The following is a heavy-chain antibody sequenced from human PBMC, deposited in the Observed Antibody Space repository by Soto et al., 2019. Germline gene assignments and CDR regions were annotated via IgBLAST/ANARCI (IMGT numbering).Heavy chain of an antibody. Sequence: SVKVSCKASGDTFGRFTINWVRQAPGQGLEWMGGIKPISDTTNYAQRFQGRVTFTADASTSTVYLELSSLRSEDTAMYYCARDPSTINKLIGVWFDPWGQGTLVTVSS. J-gene: IGHJ5*02. D-gene: IGHD4-4*01. CDR3: ARDPSTINKLIGVWFDP. CDR2: IKPISDTT. CDR1: GDTFGRFT. V-gene: IGHV1-69*13.